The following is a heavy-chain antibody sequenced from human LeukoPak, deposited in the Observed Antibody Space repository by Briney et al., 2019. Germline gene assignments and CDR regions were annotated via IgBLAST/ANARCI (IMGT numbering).Heavy chain of an antibody. CDR3: ARTLDCSGGSCYSAFDY. CDR2: ISGYGGST. CDR1: GFTFSRYA. V-gene: IGHV3-64*02. D-gene: IGHD2-15*01. J-gene: IGHJ4*02. Sequence: LSGGSLRLSCAASGFTFSRYAMHWVRQAPGKGLEYVSSISGYGGSTYYADSVKGRFSISRDISKNTLYLQMGSLRAEDMAVYYCARTLDCSGGSCYSAFDYWGQGTLVSVSS.